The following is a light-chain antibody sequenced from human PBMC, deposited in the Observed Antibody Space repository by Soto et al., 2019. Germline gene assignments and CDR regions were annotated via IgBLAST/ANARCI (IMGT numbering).Light chain of an antibody. CDR2: EVT. CDR3: RSYTTSNTYV. CDR1: RSDIGSSNS. Sequence: QSALTQPPSVSGSPGQSVTISCTGVRSDIGSSNSVSWYQQVPGTVPKLMIFEVTKRPSGVPDRFSGSKSGNTASLTISGLRSADEADYFCRSYTTSNTYVFGTGTKLTVL. V-gene: IGLV2-18*02. J-gene: IGLJ1*01.